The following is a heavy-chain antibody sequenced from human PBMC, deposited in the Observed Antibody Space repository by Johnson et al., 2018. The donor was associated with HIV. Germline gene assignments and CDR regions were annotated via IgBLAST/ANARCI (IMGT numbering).Heavy chain of an antibody. CDR1: GFTFDDYG. CDR3: ARDGEYCSGGSCSDAFDI. CDR2: IHWNGGST. J-gene: IGHJ3*02. V-gene: IGHV3-20*04. D-gene: IGHD2-15*01. Sequence: VQLVESGGGVVRPGGSLRLSCAASGFTFDDYGMSWVRQAPGKGLEWVSGIHWNGGSTGYADSVKGRFPISRDNAKNSLYLQMNSLRAEDTALYYCARDGEYCSGGSCSDAFDIWGQGTMVTVSS.